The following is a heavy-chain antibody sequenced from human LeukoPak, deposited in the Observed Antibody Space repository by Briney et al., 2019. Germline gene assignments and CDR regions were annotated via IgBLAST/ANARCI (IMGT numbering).Heavy chain of an antibody. CDR1: GFTFSSYA. J-gene: IGHJ4*02. Sequence: GGSLRLSCAASGFTFSSYAMHWVRQAPGKGLEWVAVISYDGSNKYYADSVKGRFTISRDNSKNTLYLQMNSLRAEDTGIYYCARDNAYTFDYWGQGTLVTVSS. D-gene: IGHD3-16*01. CDR2: ISYDGSNK. CDR3: ARDNAYTFDY. V-gene: IGHV3-30-3*01.